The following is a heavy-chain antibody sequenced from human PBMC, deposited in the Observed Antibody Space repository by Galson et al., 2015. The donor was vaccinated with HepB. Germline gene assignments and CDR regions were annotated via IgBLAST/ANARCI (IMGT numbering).Heavy chain of an antibody. V-gene: IGHV1-18*01. J-gene: IGHJ3*02. CDR1: GYTFTSYG. CDR2: ISAYNGNT. Sequence: SVKVSCKASGYTFTSYGISWVRQAPGQGLEWMGWISAYNGNTNYAQKLQGRVTMTTDTSTSTAYMELRSLRSDDTAVHYCARGLNGYSSSWYEEAFDIWGQGTMVTVSS. D-gene: IGHD6-13*01. CDR3: ARGLNGYSSSWYEEAFDI.